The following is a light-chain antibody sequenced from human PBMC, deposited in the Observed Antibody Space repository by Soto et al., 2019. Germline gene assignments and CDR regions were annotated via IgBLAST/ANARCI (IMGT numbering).Light chain of an antibody. CDR3: CSYAGSSTFIL. V-gene: IGLV2-23*02. Sequence: QSALTQPASVSGSPGQSITISCTGTSSDVWTYNLVSWYQQHPDKAPKLMIYGVSERPSGVSNRFSGSKSGNTASLTISGLQAEDEADYYCCSYAGSSTFILFGGGTQLTVL. J-gene: IGLJ2*01. CDR2: GVS. CDR1: SSDVWTYNL.